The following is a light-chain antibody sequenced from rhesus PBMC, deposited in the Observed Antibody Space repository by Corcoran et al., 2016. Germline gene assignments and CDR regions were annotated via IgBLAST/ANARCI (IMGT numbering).Light chain of an antibody. CDR1: QSIGTW. CDR3: QQYSSSPYS. J-gene: IGKJ2*01. V-gene: IGKV1-22*01. Sequence: DIQMTQSPSSLSASVGDTVTITCRASQSIGTWLGWYQQKAGKAPELLIYKASSLQSGVPSRFSGSGSETDFTLTISSLQSEDVATYCCQQYSSSPYSFGQGTKVEIK. CDR2: KAS.